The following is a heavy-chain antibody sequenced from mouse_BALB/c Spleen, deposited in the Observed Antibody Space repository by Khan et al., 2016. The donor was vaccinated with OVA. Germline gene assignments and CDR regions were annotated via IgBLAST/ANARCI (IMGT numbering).Heavy chain of an antibody. J-gene: IGHJ4*01. V-gene: IGHV3-2*02. CDR2: ISSTGGT. CDR3: ARSLYCSYGYALDC. CDR1: GYSITSDYA. Sequence: EVQLQESGPGLVKPSQSLSLTCTVTGYSITSDYAWNWIRQFPGNKLEWMGYISSTGGTSYNPSLKSRISITRDTSKNQFFLQLKSVTAEGTATYYCARSLYCSYGYALDCWGRGTLVTVSS. D-gene: IGHD2-14*01.